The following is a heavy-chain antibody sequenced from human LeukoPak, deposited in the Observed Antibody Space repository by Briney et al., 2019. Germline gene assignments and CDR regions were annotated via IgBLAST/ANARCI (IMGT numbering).Heavy chain of an antibody. V-gene: IGHV1-2*02. CDR3: AIGYWGSSDYYYYYGMDV. D-gene: IGHD6-13*01. CDR2: INPNSGDT. J-gene: IGHJ6*02. Sequence: ASVKVSCKASGYTFTGYYIHWVRQAPGQGLEWMGWINPNSGDTHYAQKFQGRVTMTRNTSISTAYMELSSLRSEDTAVYYCAIGYWGSSDYYYYYGMDVWGQGTTVTVSS. CDR1: GYTFTGYY.